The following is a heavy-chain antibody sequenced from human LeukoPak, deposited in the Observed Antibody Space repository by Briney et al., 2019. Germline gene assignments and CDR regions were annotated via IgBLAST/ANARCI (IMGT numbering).Heavy chain of an antibody. CDR1: GGPVSSDDYY. D-gene: IGHD4-17*01. J-gene: IGHJ5*02. V-gene: IGHV4-31*03. CDR3: ARGIGSDGYYGDWFDP. Sequence: SQTLSLTCTVSGGPVSSDDYYWSWIRHHPGKGLEWIGYIFYSGNTHYNPSLKSRVYISADTSTNQFSLHLSSVTAADTAVYYCARGIGSDGYYGDWFDPWGQGTLVAVSS. CDR2: IFYSGNT.